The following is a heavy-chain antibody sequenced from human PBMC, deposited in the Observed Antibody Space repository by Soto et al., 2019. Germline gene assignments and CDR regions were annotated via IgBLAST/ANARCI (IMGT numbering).Heavy chain of an antibody. V-gene: IGHV1-46*01. CDR1: GYTFTGYY. Sequence: ASVKVSCKASGYTFTGYYMHWVRQAPGQGLEWMGIINPSGGSTSYAQKFQGRVTMTRDTSTSTVYMELSSLRSEDTAVYYCARGGGTAATGGHYYGMDVWGQGTTVTVSS. CDR2: INPSGGST. D-gene: IGHD6-25*01. CDR3: ARGGGTAATGGHYYGMDV. J-gene: IGHJ6*02.